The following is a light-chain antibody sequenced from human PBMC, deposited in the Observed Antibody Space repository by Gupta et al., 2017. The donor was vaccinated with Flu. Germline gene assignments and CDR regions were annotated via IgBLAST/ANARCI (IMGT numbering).Light chain of an antibody. V-gene: IGLV2-14*01. J-gene: IGLJ2*01. CDR1: SSDIGAYKF. CDR3: SLCGGFYTLV. Sequence: SITISCIGTSSDIGAYKFVSWYQQHPGKAPQHMMYEVEHRHSAISDRFSGSKSGNKASLTISGLQADDEADYYCSLCGGFYTLVFGGGTKLTVL. CDR2: EVE.